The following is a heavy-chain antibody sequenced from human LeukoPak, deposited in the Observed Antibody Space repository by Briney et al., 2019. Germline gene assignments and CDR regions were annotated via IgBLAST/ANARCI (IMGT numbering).Heavy chain of an antibody. J-gene: IGHJ4*02. Sequence: GGSLRLSCTVSTFTFSNFAMTWVRQAPGKGLEWVSTITGSGDSTYYADSVKGRFTVSRDNSKNTLFLQMNSLRAEDTAVYFCAKRGVVIRVILVGFHKEAYCFDSWGQGALVTVSS. CDR2: ITGSGDST. D-gene: IGHD3-22*01. CDR3: AKRGVVIRVILVGFHKEAYCFDS. V-gene: IGHV3-23*01. CDR1: TFTFSNFA.